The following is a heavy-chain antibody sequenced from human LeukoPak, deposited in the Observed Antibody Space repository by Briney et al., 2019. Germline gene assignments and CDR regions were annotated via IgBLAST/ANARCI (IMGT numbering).Heavy chain of an antibody. Sequence: GGSLRLSCAASGVTFSNYDMNWVRQAPGKGLEWVSYISSSGSTIYYADSVKGRFTISRDNAKNSLYLQMSSLRAEDTAVYYCARMQQLVDFVDYWGQGTLVTVSS. D-gene: IGHD6-13*01. J-gene: IGHJ4*02. V-gene: IGHV3-48*03. CDR2: ISSSGSTI. CDR3: ARMQQLVDFVDY. CDR1: GVTFSNYD.